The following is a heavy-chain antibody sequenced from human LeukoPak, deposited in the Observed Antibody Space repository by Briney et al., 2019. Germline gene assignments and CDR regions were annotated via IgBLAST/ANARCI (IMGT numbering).Heavy chain of an antibody. D-gene: IGHD6-13*01. J-gene: IGHJ4*02. CDR2: ISYDGSNK. CDR3: ARVDGIAAAGTGPIDY. Sequence: GGSLRLSCAASGFAFSNYAMHWVRQAPGKGLEWVAVISYDGSNKYYADSVKGRFTVSRDNSKNTLYLQMNSLRAEDTAVYYCARVDGIAAAGTGPIDYWGQGTLVTVSS. CDR1: GFAFSNYA. V-gene: IGHV3-30*04.